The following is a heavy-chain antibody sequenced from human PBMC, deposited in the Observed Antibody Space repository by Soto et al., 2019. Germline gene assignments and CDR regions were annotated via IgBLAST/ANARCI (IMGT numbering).Heavy chain of an antibody. CDR1: GFTFSSYG. CDR3: AITEAAEYAFDI. Sequence: GGSLRLSCAASGFTFSSYGMHWVRQAPGKGLEWVAVIWYDGSNKYYADSVKGRFTISRDNSKNTLYLQMNSLRAEDTAVYYCAITEAAEYAFDIWGQGTMVTVSS. CDR2: IWYDGSNK. J-gene: IGHJ3*02. D-gene: IGHD6-13*01. V-gene: IGHV3-33*01.